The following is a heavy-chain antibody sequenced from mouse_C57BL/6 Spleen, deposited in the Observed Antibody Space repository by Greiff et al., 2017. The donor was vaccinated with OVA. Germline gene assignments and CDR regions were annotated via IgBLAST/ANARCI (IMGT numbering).Heavy chain of an antibody. CDR1: GYTFTSYW. V-gene: IGHV1-74*01. CDR3: SRHCGCFAY. CDR2: IYPSDSGT. Sequence: QVQLQPPGAELVKPGASVKVSCKASGYTFTSYWMHWVKQRPGQGLEWIGRIYPSDSGTNYNQKLKGKATLNVDKSSRTAYMQLSILTSEDSAVCESSRHCGCFAYWGQGTLLTVSA. J-gene: IGHJ3*01.